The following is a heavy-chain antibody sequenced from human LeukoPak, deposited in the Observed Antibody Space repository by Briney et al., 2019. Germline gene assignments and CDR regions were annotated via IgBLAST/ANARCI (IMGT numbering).Heavy chain of an antibody. V-gene: IGHV3-7*01. CDR1: GFSFSRYW. J-gene: IGHJ6*03. CDR3: ARARISLIVVVNFYMDV. CDR2: IKPDGSEK. Sequence: PGGSLRLSCAASGFSFSRYWMSWVRQAPVKGLEWVANIKPDGSEKYYVDSVKGRFTISRDNAKNSLYLQMNSLRAEDTAVYYCARARISLIVVVNFYMDVWGKGTTVTVSS. D-gene: IGHD3-22*01.